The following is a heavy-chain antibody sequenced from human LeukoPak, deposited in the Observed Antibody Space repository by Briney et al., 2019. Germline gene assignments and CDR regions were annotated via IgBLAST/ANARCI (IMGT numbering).Heavy chain of an antibody. J-gene: IGHJ4*02. CDR2: IRYDGSNK. Sequence: GGSLRLSCTASGFTFSTYGMHWVRQAPGKGLEWVAFIRYDGSNKYYADSVKGRFTISRDNSKNTLYLRMHSLRTEDTAVYYCAKPPEIYDSSGYYYDYWGQGTLVTVSS. D-gene: IGHD3-22*01. CDR3: AKPPEIYDSSGYYYDY. CDR1: GFTFSTYG. V-gene: IGHV3-30*02.